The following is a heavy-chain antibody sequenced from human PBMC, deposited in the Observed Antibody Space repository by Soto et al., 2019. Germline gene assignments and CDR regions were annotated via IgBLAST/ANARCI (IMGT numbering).Heavy chain of an antibody. D-gene: IGHD2-15*01. CDR1: GCTFSSYA. CDR3: ARVPLVVAATNYYSYGMDV. CDR2: ISYDGSNK. Sequence: GGSLRLSCAASGCTFSSYAMHWVRQAPGKGLEWVAVISYDGSNKYYADSVKGRFTISRDNSNNTLYLQMNSLRAEDTAVYYCARVPLVVAATNYYSYGMDVWGQGTTVTAP. J-gene: IGHJ6*02. V-gene: IGHV3-30-3*01.